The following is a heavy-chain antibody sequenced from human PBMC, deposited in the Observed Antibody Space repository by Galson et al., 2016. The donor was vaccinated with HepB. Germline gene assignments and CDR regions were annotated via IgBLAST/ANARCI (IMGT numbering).Heavy chain of an antibody. Sequence: SLSLSCAASGFSFSSYAMSWVRQAPVKGLEWVSAISGSGGRTYYADSMKGRLTISRANPKKTLFLPMTSLRAEETAVYYWAQDRDDGPYYYYYMDVWGQGTAVIVSS. V-gene: IGHV3-23*01. CDR3: AQDRDDGPYYYYYMDV. D-gene: IGHD4/OR15-4a*01. CDR2: ISGSGGRT. J-gene: IGHJ6*03. CDR1: GFSFSSYA.